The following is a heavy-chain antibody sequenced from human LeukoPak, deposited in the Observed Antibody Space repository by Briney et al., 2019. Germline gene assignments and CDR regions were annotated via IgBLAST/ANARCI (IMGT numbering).Heavy chain of an antibody. V-gene: IGHV5-10-1*01. D-gene: IGHD4-17*01. J-gene: IGHJ4*02. CDR2: IDPSDSDA. CDR1: GYRFNSYW. CDR3: ARKSDDYGAN. Sequence: GESLKISCKGSGYRFNSYWISWVRQMPGKGLEWMGGIDPSDSDANYSPSFQGHVTFSVDKSLTTAFLQWSSLKASDTAMYYCARKSDDYGANWGQGTLVTVSS.